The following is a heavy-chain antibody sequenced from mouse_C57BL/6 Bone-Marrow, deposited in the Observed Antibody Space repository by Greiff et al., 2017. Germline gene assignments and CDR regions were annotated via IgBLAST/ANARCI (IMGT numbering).Heavy chain of an antibody. CDR1: GYTFTSYW. J-gene: IGHJ2*01. Sequence: QVQLQQPGAELVRPGTSVKLSCKASGYTFTSYWMHWVKQRPGQGLEWIGVIDPSDSYTNYNQKFKGKATLTVDTTSSTAYMQLSSLTSEDSAFYYCARWGYFDDWGQGTTLTVSS. CDR3: ARWGYFDD. CDR2: IDPSDSYT. V-gene: IGHV1-59*01.